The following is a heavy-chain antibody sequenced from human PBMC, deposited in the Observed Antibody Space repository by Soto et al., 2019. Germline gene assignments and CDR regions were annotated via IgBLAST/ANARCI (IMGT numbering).Heavy chain of an antibody. CDR2: IYYSGST. CDR1: GDSISSYY. D-gene: IGHD3-3*01. V-gene: IGHV4-59*01. Sequence: ETLSLTCTVSGDSISSYYWSWIRQPPGKGLEWIGYIYYSGSTNHNPSLKSRVTISVDTSKNQFSLKLSSVTAADTAVYYCARDEGRFLEWSDAFDIWGQGTMVTVSS. J-gene: IGHJ3*02. CDR3: ARDEGRFLEWSDAFDI.